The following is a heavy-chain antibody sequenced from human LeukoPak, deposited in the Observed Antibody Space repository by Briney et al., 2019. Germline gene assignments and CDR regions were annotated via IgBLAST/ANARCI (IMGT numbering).Heavy chain of an antibody. CDR3: AGDNYGAPDAFDI. J-gene: IGHJ3*02. CDR2: ISAYNGNT. Sequence: TSVKVSCKASGYTFTSYGISWVRQAPGQGLEWMGWISAYNGNTNYAQKLQGRVTMTTDTSTSTAYMELRSLRSDDTAVYYCAGDNYGAPDAFDIWGQGTMVTVSS. CDR1: GYTFTSYG. V-gene: IGHV1-18*04. D-gene: IGHD4/OR15-4a*01.